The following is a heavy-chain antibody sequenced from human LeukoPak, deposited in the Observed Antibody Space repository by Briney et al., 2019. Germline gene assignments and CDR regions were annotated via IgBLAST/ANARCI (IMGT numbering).Heavy chain of an antibody. D-gene: IGHD5-12*01. CDR3: AREPYGGYEFDY. Sequence: ASVKVSCKASGYTFTHYAMHWVRQAPGQRLEWMGWINAGNGNTKYSQKFQGRVTITRDTSASTAYMELSSLRSEDTAVYYCAREPYGGYEFDYWGQGTLVTVSS. CDR1: GYTFTHYA. CDR2: INAGNGNT. J-gene: IGHJ4*02. V-gene: IGHV1-3*01.